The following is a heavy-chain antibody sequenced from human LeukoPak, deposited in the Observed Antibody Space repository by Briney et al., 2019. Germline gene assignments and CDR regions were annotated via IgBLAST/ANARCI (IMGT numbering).Heavy chain of an antibody. CDR2: IIPIFGTA. CDR1: GGTFSSYA. V-gene: IGHV1-69*13. J-gene: IGHJ5*02. D-gene: IGHD2-2*02. Sequence: GASAKVSCKASGGTFSSYAISWVRQAPGQGLEWMGGIIPIFGTANYAQKFQGRVTITADESTSTAYMELSSLRSEDTAVYYCARALQGDCSSTSCYISTGWFDPWGQGTLVTVSS. CDR3: ARALQGDCSSTSCYISTGWFDP.